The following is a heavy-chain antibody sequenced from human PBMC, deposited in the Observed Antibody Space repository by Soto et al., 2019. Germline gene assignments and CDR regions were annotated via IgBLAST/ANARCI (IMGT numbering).Heavy chain of an antibody. V-gene: IGHV3-33*01. CDR3: ARSNWNFFDY. D-gene: IGHD1-20*01. CDR1: KFAFSTYG. Sequence: QVQLVESGGGVVQPGGSLRLSCAASKFAFSTYGMHWVRQAPGKWLEWVAVIWNDSSNKYYADSVRGRFTITRDNSKNTLYLQMNSLRAEGTDVYYCARSNWNFFDYCGQGTLVTVSS. CDR2: IWNDSSNK. J-gene: IGHJ4*02.